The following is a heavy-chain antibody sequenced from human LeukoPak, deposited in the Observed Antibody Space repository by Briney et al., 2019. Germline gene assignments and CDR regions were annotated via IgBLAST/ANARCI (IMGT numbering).Heavy chain of an antibody. CDR2: MYYSGST. D-gene: IGHD6-13*01. CDR1: GGSIRNYY. Sequence: SEILSLTCTVSGGSIRNYYWSWIRQPPGKGLEWIGYMYYSGSTNYNPSLKSRVTISVDTSKNQFSLKLSSVTAADTAVYYCARDGSSWYGWFDPWGQGTLVTVSS. CDR3: ARDGSSWYGWFDP. J-gene: IGHJ5*02. V-gene: IGHV4-59*01.